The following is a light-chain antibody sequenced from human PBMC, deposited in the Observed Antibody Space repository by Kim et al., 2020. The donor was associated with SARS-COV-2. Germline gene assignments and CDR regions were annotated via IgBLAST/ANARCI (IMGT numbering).Light chain of an antibody. CDR2: DAS. Sequence: EIVLTQSPATLSLSPGERATLSCRASQSVNSYLAWYQHKPGQAPRLLIYDASNRATGIPARFSGSGSGTDFTLTISSLEPEDFAVYYCQHRSSWPLTFGGGTKVDIK. CDR3: QHRSSWPLT. J-gene: IGKJ4*01. CDR1: QSVNSY. V-gene: IGKV3-11*01.